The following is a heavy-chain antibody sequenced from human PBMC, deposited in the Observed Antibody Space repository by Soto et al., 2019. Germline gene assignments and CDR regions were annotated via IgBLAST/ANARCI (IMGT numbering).Heavy chain of an antibody. D-gene: IGHD2-15*01. CDR1: GGSFSGYY. J-gene: IGHJ2*01. Sequence: SETLSLTCAVYGGSFSGYYWSWIRQPPGKGLEWIGEINHSGSTNYNPTVKSRVTISVDTSKNQLSLTLSSVTAADTAVYYCARKATRTGYCSGTSCRGYLDLWGRGPL. CDR3: ARKATRTGYCSGTSCRGYLDL. V-gene: IGHV4-34*01. CDR2: INHSGST.